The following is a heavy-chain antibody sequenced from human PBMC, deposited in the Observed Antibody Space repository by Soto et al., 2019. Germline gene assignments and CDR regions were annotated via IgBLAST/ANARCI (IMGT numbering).Heavy chain of an antibody. Sequence: EVQVVESGGGLVKPGGSLRLSCAASGFDFSKAWMSWVRQAPGKGLEWVGRLMSKTDGGTTVYAAPVKGRFTISRDDSKNTLYLQMSSLNTEDTAVYYCAAGTGRTDLDYWGQGTLVTVSS. CDR2: LMSKTDGGTT. CDR3: AAGTGRTDLDY. V-gene: IGHV3-15*01. J-gene: IGHJ4*02. D-gene: IGHD2-2*01. CDR1: GFDFSKAW.